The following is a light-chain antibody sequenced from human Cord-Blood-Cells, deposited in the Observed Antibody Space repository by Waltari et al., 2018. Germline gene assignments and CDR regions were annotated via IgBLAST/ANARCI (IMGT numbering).Light chain of an antibody. V-gene: IGLV7-43*01. CDR2: STS. Sequence: QTVVTQEPSLTVSPGGTVTLTCASSTGAVTSGYYQNWFQQKPGQAPRALIDSTSNRHSWTPARFSGSRLGGKAALTLSGVQPEDEAEYYCLLYYGGAQLVFGGGTKLTVL. CDR3: LLYYGGAQLV. CDR1: TGAVTSGYY. J-gene: IGLJ3*02.